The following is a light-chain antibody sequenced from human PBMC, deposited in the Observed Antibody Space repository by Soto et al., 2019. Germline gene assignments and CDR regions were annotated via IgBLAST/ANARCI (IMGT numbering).Light chain of an antibody. Sequence: DVQMTQSPSSLSASVGDRIIITCQASQHINNYLNWYQQKPGRAPRLLIHDVSNLATGVPSRFSGSGFTTDSTFTISSLQPEDFATYYYQQYDNLPLTFGPGTRVDVK. CDR3: QQYDNLPLT. V-gene: IGKV1-33*01. CDR2: DVS. J-gene: IGKJ3*01. CDR1: QHINNY.